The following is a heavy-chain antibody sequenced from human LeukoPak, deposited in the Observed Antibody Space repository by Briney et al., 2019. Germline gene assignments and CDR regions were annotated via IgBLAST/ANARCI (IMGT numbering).Heavy chain of an antibody. CDR3: TTDPRGMDV. Sequence: GGSLRLSCAASGFTFSSYSMNWVRQAPGKGLEWVSSISSSSSYMYYADSVKGRFTISRDNAKNSLYLQMNSLRAEDTAVYYCTTDPRGMDVWGQGTTVTVSS. CDR2: ISSSSSYM. V-gene: IGHV3-21*01. J-gene: IGHJ6*02. CDR1: GFTFSSYS.